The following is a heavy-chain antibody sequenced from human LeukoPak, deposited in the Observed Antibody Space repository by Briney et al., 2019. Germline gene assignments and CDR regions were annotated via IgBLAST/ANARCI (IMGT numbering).Heavy chain of an antibody. V-gene: IGHV3-74*01. Sequence: PGGSLRLSCAASGFTFSSHWMHWVRQAPGKGLVWVSRINSDGSTTTYADSVKGRFTISRDNAKNSLYLQMNSLRAEDTAVYYCARGFQHSSSSPIREDYWGQGTLVTVSS. J-gene: IGHJ4*02. CDR3: ARGFQHSSSSPIREDY. D-gene: IGHD6-6*01. CDR1: GFTFSSHW. CDR2: INSDGSTT.